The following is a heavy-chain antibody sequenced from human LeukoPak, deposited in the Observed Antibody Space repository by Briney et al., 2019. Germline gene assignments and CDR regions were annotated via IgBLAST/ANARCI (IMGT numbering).Heavy chain of an antibody. Sequence: PGGSLRLSCAASGFTFDTCWMSWVRQAPGKGLEWVADIKEDGSDKYYVDSVKGRFTISRDNAENSVFLQMNSLRAEDTAVYYCARWGYSSGWFFDYWGQGTLVTVSS. CDR1: GFTFDTCW. CDR3: ARWGYSSGWFFDY. V-gene: IGHV3-7*01. J-gene: IGHJ4*02. D-gene: IGHD6-19*01. CDR2: IKEDGSDK.